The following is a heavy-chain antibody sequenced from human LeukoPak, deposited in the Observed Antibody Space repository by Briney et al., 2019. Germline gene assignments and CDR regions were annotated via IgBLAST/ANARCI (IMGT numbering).Heavy chain of an antibody. D-gene: IGHD1-20*01. V-gene: IGHV4-39*07. CDR3: ARDLTGTTMA. Sequence: PSETLSLTCTVSGGSISSSNYYWGWVRQPPGKGLEWIGSIYYSGGTYYNPSLKSRVTISVDTSKNQFSLKLSSVTAADTAVYYCARDLTGTTMAWGQGTLVTVSS. CDR2: IYYSGGT. CDR1: GGSISSSNYY. J-gene: IGHJ5*02.